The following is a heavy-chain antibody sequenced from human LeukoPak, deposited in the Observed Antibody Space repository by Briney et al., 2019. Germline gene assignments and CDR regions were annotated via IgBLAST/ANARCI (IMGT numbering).Heavy chain of an antibody. D-gene: IGHD2-21*02. CDR1: GGTFKNYS. V-gene: IGHV1-69*05. CDR2: IIPISGTT. CDR3: AREVPGGDLT. J-gene: IGHJ3*01. Sequence: SVKVSCKSSGGTFKNYSVNWVRQAPGQGLEWMGRIIPISGTTNYAQKFQGRVTITTDESTSTAYMELSSLRSEDTAVSDCAREVPGGDLTWGQGTMVTVSS.